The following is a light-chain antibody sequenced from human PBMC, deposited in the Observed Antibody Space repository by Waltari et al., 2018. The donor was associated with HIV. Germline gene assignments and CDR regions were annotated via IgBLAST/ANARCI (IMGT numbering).Light chain of an antibody. V-gene: IGKV1-39*01. Sequence: DIQMTQSPSSLSASLGDRVTFTCRASQNIYTFVNWFQVKPGKTPRLLIYRASNLERGVPSRFSGSGSGTEFSLTISSVQHDDVATYFCLQTFNTPLTFGPGTKLDV. J-gene: IGKJ3*01. CDR3: LQTFNTPLT. CDR2: RAS. CDR1: QNIYTF.